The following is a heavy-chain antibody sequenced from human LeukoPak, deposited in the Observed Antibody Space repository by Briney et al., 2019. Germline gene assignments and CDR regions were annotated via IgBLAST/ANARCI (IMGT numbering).Heavy chain of an antibody. J-gene: IGHJ5*02. D-gene: IGHD3-16*01. V-gene: IGHV3-7*01. Sequence: PGGSLRLSCAASGFTFSGHWMSWVRQAPGKGLEWVATIKRDGSVKRYVDSVRGRFIISRDNAENSLSLQMDSLRADDTAMYYCARLLGDSTIYDLWGQGTLVTVSS. CDR1: GFTFSGHW. CDR2: IKRDGSVK. CDR3: ARLLGDSTIYDL.